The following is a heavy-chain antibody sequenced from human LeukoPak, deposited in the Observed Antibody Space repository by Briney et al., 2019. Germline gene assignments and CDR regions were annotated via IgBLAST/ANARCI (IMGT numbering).Heavy chain of an antibody. V-gene: IGHV3-30*02. J-gene: IGHJ4*02. D-gene: IGHD3-10*01. CDR1: GFTFSSYG. Sequence: GGSLRLSCAASGFTFSSYGMHWVRQAPGKGLEWVAFIRYDGSNKYYADSVKGRFTISRDNSKNTLYLQMNSLRAEDTAVYYCAREGRLMVRGVPFDYWGQGTLVTVSS. CDR2: IRYDGSNK. CDR3: AREGRLMVRGVPFDY.